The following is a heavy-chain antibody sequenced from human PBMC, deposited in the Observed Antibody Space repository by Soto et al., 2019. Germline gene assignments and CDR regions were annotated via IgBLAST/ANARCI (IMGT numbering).Heavy chain of an antibody. CDR1: GFTFSSYG. V-gene: IGHV3-33*01. Sequence: QVQLAESGGGVVQPGRSLRLSCAASGFTFSSYGMRWVRQAPGKGLEWVAVIWYDGSHKYYADSVKGRFTISRDNSKNTLYLQMNSLRAEDTAVYYCARDYSSSSGGFDYWGQGALVTVSS. CDR2: IWYDGSHK. CDR3: ARDYSSSSGGFDY. D-gene: IGHD6-6*01. J-gene: IGHJ4*02.